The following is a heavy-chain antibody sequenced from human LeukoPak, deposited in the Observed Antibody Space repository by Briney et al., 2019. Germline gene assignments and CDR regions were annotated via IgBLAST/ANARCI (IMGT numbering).Heavy chain of an antibody. CDR2: IYYSGST. D-gene: IGHD3-9*01. Sequence: SETLPLTCTVSGGSISSYYWSWIRQPPGKGLEWIGYIYYSGSTNYNPSLKSRVTISVDTSKNQFSLKLSSVTAADTAVYYCARSNYDILTGHFDYWGQGTLVTVSS. CDR3: ARSNYDILTGHFDY. CDR1: GGSISSYY. V-gene: IGHV4-59*01. J-gene: IGHJ4*02.